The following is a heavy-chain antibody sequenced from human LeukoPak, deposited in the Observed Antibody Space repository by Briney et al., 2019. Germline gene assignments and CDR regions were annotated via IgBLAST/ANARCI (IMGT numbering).Heavy chain of an antibody. CDR2: IIPIFGTA. V-gene: IGHV1-69*06. Sequence: SVKVSCKASGGTFSSYAISWVRQAPGQGLEWMGGIIPIFGTANYAQKFQGRVTITADKSTSTAYMELRSLRSDDTAVYYCARQYYYDSSESLNAFDIWGQGTMVTVSS. J-gene: IGHJ3*02. D-gene: IGHD3-22*01. CDR3: ARQYYYDSSESLNAFDI. CDR1: GGTFSSYA.